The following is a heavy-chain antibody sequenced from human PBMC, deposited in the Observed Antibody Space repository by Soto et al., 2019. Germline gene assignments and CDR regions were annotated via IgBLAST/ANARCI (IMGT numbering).Heavy chain of an antibody. CDR1: GYTFTSYG. V-gene: IGHV1-18*01. J-gene: IGHJ3*02. D-gene: IGHD2-15*01. CDR3: ARHLGYCSGGSCSPPAFDI. Sequence: QVQLVQSGAEVKKPGASVKVSCKASGYTFTSYGISWVRQAPGQGLEWMGWISAYNGNTNYAQKLQGRVTMTTDTSMSTAYMELGSLRSDDTAVYYCARHLGYCSGGSCSPPAFDIWGQGTMVTVSS. CDR2: ISAYNGNT.